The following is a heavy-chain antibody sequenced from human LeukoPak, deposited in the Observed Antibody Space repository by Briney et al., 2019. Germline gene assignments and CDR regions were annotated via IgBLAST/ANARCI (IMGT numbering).Heavy chain of an antibody. CDR2: IYYSGST. J-gene: IGHJ4*02. D-gene: IGHD5-24*01. CDR1: GGCISSSSYY. CDR3: AVGRDGYKHIFDY. V-gene: IGHV4-39*01. Sequence: SETLSLTCTVSGGCISSSSYYWGWIRQPPGKGLEWIGSIYYSGSTYYNPSLKSRVTISVDTSKNQFSLKLSSVTAADTAVYYCAVGRDGYKHIFDYWGQGTLVTVSS.